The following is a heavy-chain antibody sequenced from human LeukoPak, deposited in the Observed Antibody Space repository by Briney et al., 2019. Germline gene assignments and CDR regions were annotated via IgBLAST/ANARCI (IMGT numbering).Heavy chain of an antibody. D-gene: IGHD3-22*01. CDR2: IIPILGIA. Sequence: ASVKVSCKASGGTFSSYAISWVRQAPGQGLEWMGRIIPILGIANYAQKLQGRVTMTTDTSTSTAYMELRSLRSDDTAVYYCARATDSSGYYYYWGQGTLVTVSS. CDR3: ARATDSSGYYYY. V-gene: IGHV1-69*04. J-gene: IGHJ4*02. CDR1: GGTFSSYA.